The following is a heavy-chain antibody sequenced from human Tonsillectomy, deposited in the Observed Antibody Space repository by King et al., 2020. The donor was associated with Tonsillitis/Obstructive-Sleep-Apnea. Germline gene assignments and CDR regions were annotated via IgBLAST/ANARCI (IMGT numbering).Heavy chain of an antibody. CDR2: ISGSGGST. CDR1: GFTFSSYA. J-gene: IGHJ4*02. CDR3: AKLESTVPVAGTVDSYFDY. V-gene: IGHV3-23*01. D-gene: IGHD6-19*01. Sequence: VQLLESGGDLVQPGGSLRLSCAASGFTFSSYAMNWVRQAPGKGPEWVSGISGSGGSTYYADSVKGRFTISRDNSKNTVYLQMNSLRAEETAIYSCAKLESTVPVAGTVDSYFDYWGQGTLVTVSS.